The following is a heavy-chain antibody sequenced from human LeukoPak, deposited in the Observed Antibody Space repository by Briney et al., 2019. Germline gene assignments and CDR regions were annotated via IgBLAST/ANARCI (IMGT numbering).Heavy chain of an antibody. Sequence: ASVKVSCEASGYTFTSYDINWVRQATGQGLEWMGWMNPNSGNTGYAQKFQGRVTMTRNTSISTAYMELSSLRSEDTAVYYCARGQPNEWYFDLWGRGTLVTVSS. CDR3: ARGQPNEWYFDL. J-gene: IGHJ2*01. D-gene: IGHD1-1*01. CDR1: GYTFTSYD. V-gene: IGHV1-8*01. CDR2: MNPNSGNT.